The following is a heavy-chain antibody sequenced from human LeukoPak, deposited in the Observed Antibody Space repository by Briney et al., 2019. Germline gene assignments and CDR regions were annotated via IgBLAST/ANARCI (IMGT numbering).Heavy chain of an antibody. Sequence: GGSLRLSCAASGFTFSSYSMNWVRQAPGKGLEWVSYISSSSSTIYYADSVKGRFTISRENSKNTLYLQMNSLRAEDTAVYYCAPSTYSFNFDYWGQGTLVTVSS. CDR3: APSTYSFNFDY. CDR1: GFTFSSYS. CDR2: ISSSSSTI. D-gene: IGHD6-13*01. J-gene: IGHJ4*02. V-gene: IGHV3-48*01.